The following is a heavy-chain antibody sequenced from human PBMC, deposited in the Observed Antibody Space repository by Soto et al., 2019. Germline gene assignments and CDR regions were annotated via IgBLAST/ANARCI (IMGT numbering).Heavy chain of an antibody. V-gene: IGHV1-69*08. J-gene: IGHJ2*01. Sequence: QVQLVQSGAEVKKPGSSVKVSCKASGGTFSSYTISWVRQAPGQGLEWMGRIIPILGIANYAQKFQGRVTITADKSTSTAYMELSSLRSEETAVYYCARDRPYSSGWSRIRTWYFDLWGRGTLVTVSS. D-gene: IGHD6-19*01. CDR2: IIPILGIA. CDR1: GGTFSSYT. CDR3: ARDRPYSSGWSRIRTWYFDL.